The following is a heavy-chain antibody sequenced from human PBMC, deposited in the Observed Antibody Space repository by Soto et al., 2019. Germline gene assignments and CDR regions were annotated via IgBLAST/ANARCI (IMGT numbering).Heavy chain of an antibody. Sequence: QVQLQESGPGLVKPSQTLSLTCTVSGGSISSGDYYWSWIRQPPGKGLEWIGYIYYSGSTYYNPSXRRXVXKSVAASKTQFPLKLSSVTAADTAVYYCARGVGLDYWGQGTLVTVSS. J-gene: IGHJ4*02. CDR1: GGSISSGDYY. CDR2: IYYSGST. CDR3: ARGVGLDY. V-gene: IGHV4-30-4*01. D-gene: IGHD2-15*01.